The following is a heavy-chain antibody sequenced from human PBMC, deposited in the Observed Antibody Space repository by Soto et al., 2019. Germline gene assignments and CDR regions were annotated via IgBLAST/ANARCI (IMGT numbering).Heavy chain of an antibody. V-gene: IGHV3-30-3*01. D-gene: IGHD2-2*01. CDR2: ISYDGSNK. J-gene: IGHJ4*02. CDR3: ARDPWRREPAANLYIDY. Sequence: PGGSLRLSCAASGFTFSSYAMHWVRQAPGKGLEWVAVISYDGSNKYYADSVKGRFTISRDNSKNTLYLQMNSLRAEDTAVYYCARDPWRREPAANLYIDYWGQGTLVTVSS. CDR1: GFTFSSYA.